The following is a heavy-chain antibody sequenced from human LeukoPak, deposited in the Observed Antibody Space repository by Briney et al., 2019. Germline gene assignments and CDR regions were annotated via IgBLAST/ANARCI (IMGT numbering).Heavy chain of an antibody. V-gene: IGHV1-69*05. J-gene: IGHJ5*02. CDR2: MIPIFGTA. Sequence: ASVKVSCKASGGTFSSYAISWVRQAPGQGLEWMGGMIPIFGTANYAQKFQGRVTITTDESTSTAYMELSSLRSEDTAVYYCARVITSTGTFDPWGQGTLVTVSS. CDR3: ARVITSTGTFDP. D-gene: IGHD3-9*01. CDR1: GGTFSSYA.